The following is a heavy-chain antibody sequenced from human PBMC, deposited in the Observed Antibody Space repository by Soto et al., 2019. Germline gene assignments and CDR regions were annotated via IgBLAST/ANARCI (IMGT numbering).Heavy chain of an antibody. CDR3: TTDDPLIPREPLCNY. V-gene: IGHV3-15*07. Sequence: GGSLRLSCAASGFTFSNAWMNWVRQAPGKGLEWVGRIKSKTDGGTTDYAAPVKGRFTISRDDSKNTLYLQMNSLKTEDTAVYYCTTDDPLIPREPLCNYWGQGTLVTVSS. CDR1: GFTFSNAW. D-gene: IGHD3-10*02. CDR2: IKSKTDGGTT. J-gene: IGHJ4*02.